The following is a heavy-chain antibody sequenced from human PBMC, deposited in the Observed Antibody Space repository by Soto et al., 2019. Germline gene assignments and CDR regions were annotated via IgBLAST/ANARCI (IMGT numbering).Heavy chain of an antibody. CDR3: ARGRGIAAAGAYYYGMDV. V-gene: IGHV3-21*01. CDR1: GFTFSSYS. Sequence: GGSLRLSCAASGFTFSSYSMNWVRQAPGKGLEWVSSISSSSSYIYYADSVKGRFTISRDNAKNSLYLQMNSLRAEDTAVYYCARGRGIAAAGAYYYGMDVWGQGTTVTVSS. CDR2: ISSSSSYI. J-gene: IGHJ6*02. D-gene: IGHD6-13*01.